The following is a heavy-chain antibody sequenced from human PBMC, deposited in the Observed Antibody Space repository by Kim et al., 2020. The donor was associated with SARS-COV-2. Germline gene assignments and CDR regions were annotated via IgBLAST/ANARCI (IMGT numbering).Heavy chain of an antibody. J-gene: IGHJ4*02. CDR3: ARGDT. CDR2: KEDGTDT. D-gene: IGHD2-21*02. Sequence: KEDGTDTYCVDSVKGRFTISRDNAKKSLYLQMNGLRAEDTAMYYCARGDTWGQGALVTVSS. V-gene: IGHV3-7*01.